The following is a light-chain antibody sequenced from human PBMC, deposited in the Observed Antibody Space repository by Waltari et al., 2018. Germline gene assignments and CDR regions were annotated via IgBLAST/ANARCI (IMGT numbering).Light chain of an antibody. V-gene: IGKV1-39*01. CDR3: QQSYTTPLI. CDR2: TAF. J-gene: IGKJ4*01. Sequence: DIQMTQSPSSLSASVGDRVTITCRASQSISSYLNWYQQKPGKAPKLLIYTAFSLQSGVPARFSGSGSGTDFTLTISSLQPEDFATYYCQQSYTTPLIFGGGTKVEIK. CDR1: QSISSY.